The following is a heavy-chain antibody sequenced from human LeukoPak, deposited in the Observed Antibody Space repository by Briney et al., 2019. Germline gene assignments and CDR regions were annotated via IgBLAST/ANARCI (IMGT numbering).Heavy chain of an antibody. CDR1: GGSISSYY. J-gene: IGHJ5*02. Sequence: PSETLSLTCTVSGGSISSYYWSWIRQPPGKGLEWIGEINHSGSTNYNPSLKSRVTISVDTSKDQFSLKLSSVTAADTAVYYCARAKYDYVWGSYRPIINWFDPWGQGTLVTVSS. CDR2: INHSGST. V-gene: IGHV4-34*01. CDR3: ARAKYDYVWGSYRPIINWFDP. D-gene: IGHD3-16*02.